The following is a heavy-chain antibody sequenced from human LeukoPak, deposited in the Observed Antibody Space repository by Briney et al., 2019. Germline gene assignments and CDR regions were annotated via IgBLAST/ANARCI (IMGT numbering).Heavy chain of an antibody. D-gene: IGHD2-2*01. J-gene: IGHJ4*02. CDR2: IYYSGST. CDR3: ARTIVVVPAAMVRGAAFDY. Sequence: PSETLSLTCTVSGGSISSYYWSWLRQPPGKGLEWIGYIYYSGSTNYNPSLKSRVTISVDTSKNQFSLKLSSVTAADTAVYYCARTIVVVPAAMVRGAAFDYWGQGTLVTVSS. CDR1: GGSISSYY. V-gene: IGHV4-59*01.